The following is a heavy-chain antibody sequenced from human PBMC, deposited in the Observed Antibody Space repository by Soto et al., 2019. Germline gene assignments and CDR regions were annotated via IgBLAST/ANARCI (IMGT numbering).Heavy chain of an antibody. J-gene: IGHJ4*02. CDR2: ISYDGSNK. Sequence: GGSLRLSCAASGFTFSSYAMHWVRRAPGKGLEWVAVISYDGSNKYYADSVKGRFTISRDNSKNTLYLQMNSLRAEDTAVYYCAREARKDGYNPVGYWGQGTLVTVSS. D-gene: IGHD5-12*01. V-gene: IGHV3-30-3*01. CDR1: GFTFSSYA. CDR3: AREARKDGYNPVGY.